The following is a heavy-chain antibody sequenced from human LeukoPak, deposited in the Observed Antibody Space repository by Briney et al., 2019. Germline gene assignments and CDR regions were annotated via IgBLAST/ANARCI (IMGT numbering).Heavy chain of an antibody. D-gene: IGHD6-19*01. CDR1: GFTFRSYG. Sequence: GRSLRLSCAASGFTFRSYGMHWVRQAPGKGLEWVAVIWYDGSNKYYADSVKGRFTISRDNSKNTLYLQMNSLRAEDTAVYYCAREGYSSGWFISKAFDIWGQGTMVTVSS. V-gene: IGHV3-33*01. J-gene: IGHJ3*02. CDR3: AREGYSSGWFISKAFDI. CDR2: IWYDGSNK.